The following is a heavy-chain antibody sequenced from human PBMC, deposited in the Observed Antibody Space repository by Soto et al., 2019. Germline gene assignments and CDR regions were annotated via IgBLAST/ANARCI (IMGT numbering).Heavy chain of an antibody. D-gene: IGHD3-22*01. CDR3: ALRSMAVVPEY. V-gene: IGHV4-59*01. J-gene: IGHJ4*02. Sequence: QVQLQESGPGLVKPSETLSLTCAVSGDSISSYYCIWIRQPPGKGLESIGYLYYGRSANYNPSLKSRVTLSVDTSTNQCSLTLSSMTAADTAVSYCALRSMAVVPEYWGQGTLVTVSS. CDR1: GDSISSYY. CDR2: LYYGRSA.